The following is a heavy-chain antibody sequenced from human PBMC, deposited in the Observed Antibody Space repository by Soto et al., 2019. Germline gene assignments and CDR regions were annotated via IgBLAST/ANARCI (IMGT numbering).Heavy chain of an antibody. CDR1: GGTFSSYA. CDR2: IIPIFGTA. CDR3: AREQLRISGYFDY. J-gene: IGHJ4*02. V-gene: IGHV1-69*13. D-gene: IGHD4-17*01. Sequence: GASVKVSCKASGGTFSSYAISWVRQAPGQGLEWMGGIIPIFGTANYAQKFQGRVTITADESTSTAYMELSSLRSEDTAVYYCAREQLRISGYFDYWGQGTLVTVSS.